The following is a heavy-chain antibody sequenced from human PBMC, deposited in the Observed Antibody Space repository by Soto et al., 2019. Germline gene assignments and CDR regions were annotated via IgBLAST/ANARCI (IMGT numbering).Heavy chain of an antibody. D-gene: IGHD3-10*01. CDR1: GGSISSYY. Sequence: SETLSLTCTFSGGSISSYYWSWIRQPPGKGLEWIGYIYYSGSTNYNPSLKSRVTISVDTSKNQFSLKLSSVTAADTAVYYCARGEDFGELLFYWGQGTLVTV. CDR2: IYYSGST. J-gene: IGHJ4*02. CDR3: ARGEDFGELLFY. V-gene: IGHV4-59*01.